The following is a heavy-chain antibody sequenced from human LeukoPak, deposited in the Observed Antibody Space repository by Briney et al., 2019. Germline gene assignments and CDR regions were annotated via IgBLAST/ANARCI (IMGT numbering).Heavy chain of an antibody. J-gene: IGHJ6*03. CDR3: ARDTGYYDSSARDYYYYYYMDV. D-gene: IGHD3-22*01. CDR2: IIPIFGTA. V-gene: IGHV1-69*13. CDR1: GGTFSSYA. Sequence: ASVKVSCKASGGTFSSYAISWVRQAPGQGLEWMGGIIPIFGTANYAQKFQGRVTITADESTSTAYMELSSLSSEDTAVYYCARDTGYYDSSARDYYYYYYMDVWGKGTTVTISS.